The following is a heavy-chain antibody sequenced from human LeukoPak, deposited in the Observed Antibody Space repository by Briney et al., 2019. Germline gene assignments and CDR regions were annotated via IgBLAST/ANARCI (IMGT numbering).Heavy chain of an antibody. CDR3: ARGAVRGVKVRNYMDV. D-gene: IGHD3-10*01. CDR1: GGSISSYY. CDR2: IYYSGST. V-gene: IGHV4-59*01. Sequence: SETLSLTCTVSGGSISSYYWSWIRQPPGKGLEWIGYIYYSGSTNYNPSLKSRVTISVDTSKNQFSLKLSSVTAADTAVYYCARGAVRGVKVRNYMDVWGKGTTVTISS. J-gene: IGHJ6*03.